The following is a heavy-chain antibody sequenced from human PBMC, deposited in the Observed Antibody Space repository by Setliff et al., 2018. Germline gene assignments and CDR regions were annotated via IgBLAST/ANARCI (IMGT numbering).Heavy chain of an antibody. D-gene: IGHD1-1*01. Sequence: KVSCKPSGYSFDDYWIAWVRQMPGKGLEWMGMTQPRDRDVRYSPSFGGQVTISADRSTGTAYLQWSRLKASDTAIYYCARHMTWYNWNDFRDYYYLDVGGKGTAVTVSS. CDR3: ARHMTWYNWNDFRDYYYLDV. CDR1: GYSFDDYW. J-gene: IGHJ6*03. V-gene: IGHV5-51*01. CDR2: TQPRDRDV.